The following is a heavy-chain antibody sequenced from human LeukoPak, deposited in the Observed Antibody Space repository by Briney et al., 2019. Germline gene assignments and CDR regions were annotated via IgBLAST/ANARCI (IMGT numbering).Heavy chain of an antibody. D-gene: IGHD2-15*01. Sequence: GGSLRLSCAASGFTLSTYWMSWVRQAPGKGLEWVANINEDGSEKHYVDSVKGRFTIPRDNAKNSLDLQMNSLRTEDTAVYYFARENAWSRDCWGQGTLVTVPS. CDR1: GFTLSTYW. CDR2: INEDGSEK. CDR3: ARENAWSRDC. V-gene: IGHV3-7*01. J-gene: IGHJ4*02.